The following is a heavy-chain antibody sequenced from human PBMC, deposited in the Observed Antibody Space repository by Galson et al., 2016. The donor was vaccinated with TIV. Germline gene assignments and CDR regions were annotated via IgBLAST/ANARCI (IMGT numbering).Heavy chain of an antibody. Sequence: SLRLSCAGSGFTFDAHAMHWVRHAPGKGLEWVSSISWSSDSIGYADSVSGRFTISRDNAENSLYLQMDSLRPEDTAFYYCATVAGTRYSASMYYFDFWGQGTLVTVSS. CDR2: ISWSSDSI. CDR3: ATVAGTRYSASMYYFDF. J-gene: IGHJ4*02. V-gene: IGHV3-9*01. CDR1: GFTFDAHA. D-gene: IGHD6-13*01.